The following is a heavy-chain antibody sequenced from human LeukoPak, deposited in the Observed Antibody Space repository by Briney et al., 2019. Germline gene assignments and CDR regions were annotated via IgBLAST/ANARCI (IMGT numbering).Heavy chain of an antibody. V-gene: IGHV1-18*04. J-gene: IGHJ4*02. CDR3: AGGVATTFDY. CDR2: ISACNGNT. D-gene: IGHD5-12*01. Sequence: GASVKVSCQASGYTFTSYGISWVRQAPGQGLDGMGWISACNGNTNYAQKLQGRVTMTTDTSTSTAYMELRSLRSDDTAVYYCAGGVATTFDYWGQGTLVTVSS. CDR1: GYTFTSYG.